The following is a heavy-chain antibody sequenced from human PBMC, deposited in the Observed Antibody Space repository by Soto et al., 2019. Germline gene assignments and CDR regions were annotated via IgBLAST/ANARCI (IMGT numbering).Heavy chain of an antibody. D-gene: IGHD5-12*01. V-gene: IGHV4-59*01. CDR1: DGSISSYY. J-gene: IGHJ6*02. CDR2: IYYSGST. Sequence: SQIMSVTCTVSDGSISSYYRSRIRKTQGKGLKRIGYIYYSGSTNYNPSLKSRVTISVDTSKNQFSLKLSSVTAADTAVYYCARADSGYDQDYYYYGMDVWGQGTTVTVSS. CDR3: ARADSGYDQDYYYYGMDV.